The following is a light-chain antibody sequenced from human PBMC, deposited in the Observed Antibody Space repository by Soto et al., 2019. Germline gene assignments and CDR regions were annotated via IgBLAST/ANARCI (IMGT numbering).Light chain of an antibody. CDR3: AAWDDSLSGVV. Sequence: QLVLTQPPSASGTPGQRVTIFCSGSSSNIGSNYVYWYQQLPGTAPKLLIYRNNQRPSGVPDRFSGSKSGTSASLAISGLRSEDEADYYCAAWDDSLSGVVFGGGTKL. CDR2: RNN. CDR1: SSNIGSNY. V-gene: IGLV1-47*01. J-gene: IGLJ2*01.